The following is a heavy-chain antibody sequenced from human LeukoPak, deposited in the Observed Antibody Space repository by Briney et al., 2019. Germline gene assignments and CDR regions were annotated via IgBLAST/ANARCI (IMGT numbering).Heavy chain of an antibody. CDR1: GFTVSSNY. CDR2: IYNDGSS. J-gene: IGHJ5*02. V-gene: IGHV3-66*01. Sequence: GSLRLSCVASGFTVSSNYMSWVRQAPGKGLEWVSVIYNDGSSYYADSVKGRFTISRDNSKNTLYLQMNSLRAEDTAVYYCAKDPPFDPWGQGTLVTVSS. CDR3: AKDPPFDP.